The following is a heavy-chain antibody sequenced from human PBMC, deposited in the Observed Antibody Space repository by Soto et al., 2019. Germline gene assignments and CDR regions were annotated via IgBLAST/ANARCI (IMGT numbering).Heavy chain of an antibody. J-gene: IGHJ4*02. V-gene: IGHV2-5*02. D-gene: IGHD2-15*01. Sequence: QITLKESGPTLVKPTQTLTLTCTFSGFSLSTSGVGVGRIRQPPGKALEWLALIYWDDDKRYSPSLKSRLTITKDTSNNQVVLTMTNLDPVDTATYYCAHSYCSGGSCYSEFEYWGQGTLVTVSS. CDR1: GFSLSTSGVG. CDR2: IYWDDDK. CDR3: AHSYCSGGSCYSEFEY.